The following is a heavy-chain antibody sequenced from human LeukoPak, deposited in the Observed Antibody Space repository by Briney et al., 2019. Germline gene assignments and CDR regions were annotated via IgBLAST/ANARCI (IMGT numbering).Heavy chain of an antibody. V-gene: IGHV3-64*01. CDR3: ARDLGSGSGDY. CDR2: ISSNGGST. D-gene: IGHD1-26*01. CDR1: GFKFSSYS. J-gene: IGHJ4*02. Sequence: GGSLRLSCAASGFKFSSYSMNWVRQAPGKGLEYVSAISSNGGSTYYANSVKGRFTISRDNSKNTLYLQMGSLRAEDMAVYYCARDLGSGSGDYWGQGTLVTVSS.